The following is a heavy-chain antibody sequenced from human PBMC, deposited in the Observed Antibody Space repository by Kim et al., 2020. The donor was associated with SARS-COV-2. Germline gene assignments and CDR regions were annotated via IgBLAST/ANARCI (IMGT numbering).Heavy chain of an antibody. CDR3: ARDHRITMVRGVPWGFDP. CDR1: GGSFSGYY. D-gene: IGHD3-10*01. V-gene: IGHV4-34*01. CDR2: INHSGST. J-gene: IGHJ5*02. Sequence: SETLSLTCAVYGGSFSGYYWSWIRQPPGKGLEWIGEINHSGSTNYNPSLKSRVTMSVDTSTNQFSLNLKSVTAADTAVYYCARDHRITMVRGVPWGFDPWGQGTLVTVSS.